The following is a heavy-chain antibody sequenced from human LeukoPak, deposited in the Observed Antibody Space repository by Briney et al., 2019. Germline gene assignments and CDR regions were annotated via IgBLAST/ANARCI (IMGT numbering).Heavy chain of an antibody. J-gene: IGHJ4*02. CDR2: ISYDGSNK. CDR3: AKSPSGRSRISRFDY. CDR1: GFTFSSYG. Sequence: PGGSLRLSCAASGFTFSSYGIHWARQARAKGWEWVAVISYDGSNKYYAASVNGRFTISRDNSKNTLSLQMNSLRAEDTAVYYCAKSPSGRSRISRFDYWGQGILVTVSS. V-gene: IGHV3-30*18. D-gene: IGHD1-26*01.